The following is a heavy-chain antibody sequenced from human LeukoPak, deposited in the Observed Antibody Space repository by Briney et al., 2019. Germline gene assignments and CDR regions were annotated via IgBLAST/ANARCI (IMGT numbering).Heavy chain of an antibody. CDR3: AKKEGAVAFDY. V-gene: IGHV3-30*18. Sequence: GGSLRLSCAASGFTFSSNGMHWVRQAPGQGLEWVAVISYDGSNKYYADSVKSRFTISRDNSQNTLYLQMNSLRAEDTAVYYCAKKEGAVAFDYWGQGTLVTVSS. CDR2: ISYDGSNK. CDR1: GFTFSSNG. J-gene: IGHJ4*02. D-gene: IGHD6-19*01.